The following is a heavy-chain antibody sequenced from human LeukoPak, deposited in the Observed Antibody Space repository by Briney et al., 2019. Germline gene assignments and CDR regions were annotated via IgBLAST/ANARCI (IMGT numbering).Heavy chain of an antibody. CDR1: GYTFTGYY. D-gene: IGHD2-21*02. J-gene: IGHJ4*02. V-gene: IGHV1-2*02. CDR3: ATSRAYCGGDCYPTPFDY. Sequence: ASVKVSCKASGYTFTGYYMRWVRQAPGQGLEWMGWINPNSGGTNYAQKLQGRVTMTRDTSISTAYMELSRLRSDDTAVYYCATSRAYCGGDCYPTPFDYWGQGTLVTVSS. CDR2: INPNSGGT.